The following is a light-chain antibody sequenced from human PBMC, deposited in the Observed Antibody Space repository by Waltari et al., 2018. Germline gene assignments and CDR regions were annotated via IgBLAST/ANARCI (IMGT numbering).Light chain of an antibody. CDR1: QSISSW. CDR2: KAS. CDR3: QQYNSYVLT. V-gene: IGKV1-5*03. Sequence: DIQMTQSPSTLSASVCDRVTITCRASQSISSWLAWYQQKPGKAPILLIYKASTLESGVPSRFSGSGSGTEFTLTISSLQPDDFATYYCQQYNSYVLTFGGGTKVEIK. J-gene: IGKJ4*01.